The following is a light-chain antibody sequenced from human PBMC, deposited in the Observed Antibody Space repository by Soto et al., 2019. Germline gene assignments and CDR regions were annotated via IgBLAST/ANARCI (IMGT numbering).Light chain of an antibody. V-gene: IGKV3-20*01. CDR3: QHYGSSPWT. CDR2: GAS. Sequence: DIVLTQSPGTLSLSPGERATLSCRASQSVSRSFLAWYQQKPGQAPRLLIYGASSRATGIPDRFSGRGSGTDFTLTISRLEPEDFAVYYCQHYGSSPWTFGQGAKVEIK. CDR1: QSVSRSF. J-gene: IGKJ1*01.